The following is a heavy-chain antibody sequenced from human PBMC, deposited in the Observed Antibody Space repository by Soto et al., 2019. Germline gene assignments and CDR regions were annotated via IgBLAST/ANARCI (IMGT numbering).Heavy chain of an antibody. Sequence: AAVKVSCKACGYSFTTYNIHWVRQAPGPGLEWMGVVNPSSGSTSYAQKFQGRVTLTRDTSTSTVYMELSSLRSEDAAVYYCARWAPDAFHVWGQGTLVTVSS. CDR1: GYSFTTYN. J-gene: IGHJ3*01. V-gene: IGHV1-46*01. CDR3: ARWAPDAFHV. CDR2: VNPSSGST.